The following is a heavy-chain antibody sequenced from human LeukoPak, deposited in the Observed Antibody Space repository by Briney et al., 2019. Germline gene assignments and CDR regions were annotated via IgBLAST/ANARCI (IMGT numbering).Heavy chain of an antibody. CDR2: ISAYNGNT. J-gene: IGHJ5*02. CDR3: ARDFRAAMVSDWFDP. CDR1: GYTFTSYG. Sequence: GASVKVSCKAPGYTFTSYGISWVRQAPGQGLEWMGWISAYNGNTNYAQKLQGRVTMTTDTSTSTAYMELRSLRSDDTAVYYCARDFRAAMVSDWFDPWGQGTLVTVSS. D-gene: IGHD5-18*01. V-gene: IGHV1-18*01.